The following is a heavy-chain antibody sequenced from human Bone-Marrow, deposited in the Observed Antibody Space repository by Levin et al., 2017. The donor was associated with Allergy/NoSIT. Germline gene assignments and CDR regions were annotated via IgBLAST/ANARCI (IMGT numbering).Heavy chain of an antibody. D-gene: IGHD3-10*01. CDR2: IWYDGSNK. Sequence: GESLKISCAASGFTFSSYGMHWVRQAPGKGLEWVAVIWYDGSNKYYADSVKGRFTISRDNSKNTLYLQMNSLRAEDTAVYYCARASWFGELLYTFDYWGQGTLVTVSS. V-gene: IGHV3-33*01. CDR3: ARASWFGELLYTFDY. J-gene: IGHJ4*02. CDR1: GFTFSSYG.